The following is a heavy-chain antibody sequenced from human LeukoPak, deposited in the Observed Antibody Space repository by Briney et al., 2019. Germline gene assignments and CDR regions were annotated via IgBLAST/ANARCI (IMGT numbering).Heavy chain of an antibody. CDR3: ARDRGLAGGSDY. V-gene: IGHV4-59*01. D-gene: IGHD2-15*01. Sequence: SETLSLTCSVSGGSISPYYWSWIRQPPGKGLEWIGYIYYSGTTNYNPSLKSRVTISVDTSKNQFSLKLSSVTAADTAVYYCARDRGLAGGSDYWGQGTLVTVSS. CDR2: IYYSGTT. CDR1: GGSISPYY. J-gene: IGHJ4*02.